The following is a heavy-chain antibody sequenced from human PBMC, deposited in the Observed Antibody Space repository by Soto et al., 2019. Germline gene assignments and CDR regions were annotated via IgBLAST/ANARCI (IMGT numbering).Heavy chain of an antibody. Sequence: EVQVVESGGGLVKPGGSLRLSCAASGFIFNTYTMNWVRQAPGKGLEWVSSISSSSNYIFYADSVKGRFTISRDNAKNSLYLQMNSLRAEDTAVAYCARGYDALDYWGQGALVTVSS. V-gene: IGHV3-21*01. D-gene: IGHD3-16*01. CDR1: GFIFNTYT. CDR3: ARGYDALDY. CDR2: ISSSSNYI. J-gene: IGHJ4*02.